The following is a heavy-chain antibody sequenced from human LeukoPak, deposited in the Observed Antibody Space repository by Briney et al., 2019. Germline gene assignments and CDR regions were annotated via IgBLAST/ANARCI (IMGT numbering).Heavy chain of an antibody. Sequence: PGGSLRLSCAASGFTVSSNYMSWVRQAPGKGLEWVSVIYSGGSTYYADSVKGRFTISRDNSKNTLYLQMNSLRAEDTAVYYCARDYTHNWNSPGGYFDYWGQGTLVTVSS. CDR1: GFTVSSNY. J-gene: IGHJ4*02. D-gene: IGHD1-1*01. CDR2: IYSGGST. V-gene: IGHV3-66*01. CDR3: ARDYTHNWNSPGGYFDY.